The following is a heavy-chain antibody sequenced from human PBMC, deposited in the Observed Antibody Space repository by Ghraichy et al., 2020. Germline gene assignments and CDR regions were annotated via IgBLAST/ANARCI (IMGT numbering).Heavy chain of an antibody. CDR2: INHSGST. CDR3: ARRGCSSTSCYRKAFDI. Sequence: SETLSLTCAVYGGSFSGYYWSWIRQPPGKVLEWIGEINHSGSTNYNPSLKSRVTISVDTSKNQFSLKLSSVTAADTAVYYCARRGCSSTSCYRKAFDIWGQGTMVTVSS. J-gene: IGHJ3*02. D-gene: IGHD2-2*02. CDR1: GGSFSGYY. V-gene: IGHV4-34*01.